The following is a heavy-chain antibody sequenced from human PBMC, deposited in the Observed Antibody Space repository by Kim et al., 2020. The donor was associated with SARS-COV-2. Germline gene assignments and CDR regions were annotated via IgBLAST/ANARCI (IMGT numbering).Heavy chain of an antibody. CDR3: ARDRFLEWLFPIGDYYYGMDV. Sequence: SVKVSCKASGGTFSSYAISWVRQAPGQGLEWMGRIIPILGIANYAQKLQGRVTITADKSTSTSYMELSSLRSEDTAVYYCARDRFLEWLFPIGDYYYGMDVWGQRTTVTVSS. J-gene: IGHJ6*02. V-gene: IGHV1-69*04. CDR1: GGTFSSYA. D-gene: IGHD3-3*01. CDR2: IIPILGIA.